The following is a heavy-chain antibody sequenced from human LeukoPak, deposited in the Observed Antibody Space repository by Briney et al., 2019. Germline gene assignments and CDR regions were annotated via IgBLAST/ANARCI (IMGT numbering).Heavy chain of an antibody. CDR3: ARDRAFPNDVFDI. CDR2: IHGTDGRT. J-gene: IGHJ3*02. D-gene: IGHD2/OR15-2a*01. CDR1: GFTFSNYA. V-gene: IGHV3-23*01. Sequence: GGSLRLSCAASGFTFSNYAMTWFRKAPGKGLEWVSAIHGTDGRTWYPDSVKGRCTISRDNSRNTLYLQLNSLRAEDTAVYYCARDRAFPNDVFDIWGQGTMVSVSS.